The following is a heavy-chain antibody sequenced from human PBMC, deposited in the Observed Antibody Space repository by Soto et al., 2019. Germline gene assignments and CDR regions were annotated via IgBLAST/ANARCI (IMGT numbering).Heavy chain of an antibody. V-gene: IGHV1-46*04. CDR3: ARDSYRDFWSGSSSYYYYYMDV. Sequence: ASVKVSCKASGYTFTSYYMHWVRQAPGQGLEWMGIINPSGGSTYYADSVKGRFTISRHNSKNTLYLQMNSLRAEDTAVYYCARDSYRDFWSGSSSYYYYYMDVWGKGTTVTVSS. CDR2: INPSGGST. D-gene: IGHD3-3*01. J-gene: IGHJ6*03. CDR1: GYTFTSYY.